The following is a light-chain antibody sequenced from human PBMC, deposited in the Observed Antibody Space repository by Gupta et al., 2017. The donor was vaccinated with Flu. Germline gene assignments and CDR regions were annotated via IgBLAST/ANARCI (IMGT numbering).Light chain of an antibody. CDR3: QQSYSTPWT. CDR2: AAS. CDR1: QSISSY. Sequence: VGDRVTITCRASQSISSYLNWYQQKPGKAPKLLIYAASSLQSGVPSRFSGSGSGTDFTLTISSLQPEDFATYYCQQSYSTPWTFGQGTKVEIK. V-gene: IGKV1-39*01. J-gene: IGKJ1*01.